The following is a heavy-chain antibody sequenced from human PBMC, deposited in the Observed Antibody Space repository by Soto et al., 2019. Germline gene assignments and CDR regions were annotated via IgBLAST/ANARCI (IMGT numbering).Heavy chain of an antibody. CDR2: ILPIFRTA. Sequence: QVQLVQSGPEVKKPGSSVKVSCKASGGTFSRYTLNWVRQAPGHGLEWMGGILPIFRTANSAQNFHGIVTITADESTPTSYMALSSRRSEDPAVYYCATKGDYSETSVGNEYVVPSYDYGMDVWGQGTTVTVSS. CDR3: ATKGDYSETSVGNEYVVPSYDYGMDV. J-gene: IGHJ6*02. V-gene: IGHV1-69*01. D-gene: IGHD3-22*01. CDR1: GGTFSRYT.